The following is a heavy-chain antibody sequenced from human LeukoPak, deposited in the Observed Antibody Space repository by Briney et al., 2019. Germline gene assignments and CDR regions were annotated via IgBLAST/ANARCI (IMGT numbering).Heavy chain of an antibody. D-gene: IGHD3-3*01. J-gene: IGHJ4*02. V-gene: IGHV3-21*01. CDR3: ASNSRFLEWLFYDLGFDY. Sequence: GGSLRLSCAASGFTFSSYSMNWVRQAPGKGLEWVSSISSSSSYIYYADSVKGRFTISRDNAKNSLYLQMNSLRAEDTAVYYCASNSRFLEWLFYDLGFDYWGQGTLVTVSS. CDR2: ISSSSSYI. CDR1: GFTFSSYS.